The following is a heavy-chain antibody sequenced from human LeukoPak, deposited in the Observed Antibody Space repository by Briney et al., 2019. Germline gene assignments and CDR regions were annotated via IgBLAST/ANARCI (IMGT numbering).Heavy chain of an antibody. CDR3: ARVPGRSGQDFVDY. CDR2: ISYDGSNK. D-gene: IGHD6-19*01. J-gene: IGHJ4*02. Sequence: HAGGSLRLSCAASGFTFSSYAMHWVRQAPGKGLEWVAVISYDGSNKYYADSVKGRFTIFRDNSKNTLYLQMNSLRAEDTAVYYCARVPGRSGQDFVDYWGQGTLVTVSS. CDR1: GFTFSSYA. V-gene: IGHV3-30*04.